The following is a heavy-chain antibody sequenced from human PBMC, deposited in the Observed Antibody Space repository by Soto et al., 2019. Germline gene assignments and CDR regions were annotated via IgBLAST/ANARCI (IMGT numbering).Heavy chain of an antibody. Sequence: QITLKESGPTLLKPTQTLTLTCTLSGFSLSTTTVGVAWIRQPPGKALEWLALIYWDDDRRYIPSLKNRLTNTTDPSRSQVIRTITNMDPGDRATYQCAPVPPFDFRGYYFDYWGPETRVPVSS. V-gene: IGHV2-5*02. J-gene: IGHJ4*02. D-gene: IGHD3-9*01. CDR1: GFSLSTTTVG. CDR3: APVPPFDFRGYYFDY. CDR2: IYWDDDR.